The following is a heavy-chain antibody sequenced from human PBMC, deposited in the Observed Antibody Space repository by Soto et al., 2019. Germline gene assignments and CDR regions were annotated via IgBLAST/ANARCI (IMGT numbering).Heavy chain of an antibody. CDR2: IYYSGST. CDR3: ARVEGSSYYFRHDC. D-gene: IGHD1-26*01. CDR1: GGSISTYY. Sequence: SETLSLTCTVSGGSISTYYWSWIRQPPGKGLEWIGYIYYSGSTSYNPSLKSRVTISVDTSKNQFSLRLGSVTAADTAVYYCARVEGSSYYFRHDCWGRGTLVTVSS. J-gene: IGHJ4*02. V-gene: IGHV4-59*12.